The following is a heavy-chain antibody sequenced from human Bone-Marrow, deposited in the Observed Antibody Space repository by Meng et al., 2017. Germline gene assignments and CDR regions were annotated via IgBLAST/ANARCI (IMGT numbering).Heavy chain of an antibody. CDR1: GGSISSSSYY. CDR2: IYYSGST. J-gene: IGHJ4*02. D-gene: IGHD3-9*01. Sequence: SETLSLTCTVSGGSISSSSYYWGWIRQPPGKGLEWIGSIYYSGSTYYNPSLKSRVTISVDTSKNQFSMELSSVTAADTAVYYCARVGDTYYDILTGTPFDYWGQGTLVTVSS. CDR3: ARVGDTYYDILTGTPFDY. V-gene: IGHV4-39*07.